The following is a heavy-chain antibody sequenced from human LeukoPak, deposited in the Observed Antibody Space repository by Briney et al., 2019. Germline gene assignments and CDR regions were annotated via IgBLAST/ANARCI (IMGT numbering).Heavy chain of an antibody. V-gene: IGHV3-20*04. CDR3: ARNLGYCSSTSCYAFDI. CDR1: GFTFVDYG. J-gene: IGHJ3*02. CDR2: INYNGAIT. D-gene: IGHD2-2*01. Sequence: GGSLRLSCATSGFTFVDYGLSWVRRAPGKGLEWLCAINYNGAITDYADSVKGRFTISRDNAKNSLYLQMNSLRAEDTAVYYCARNLGYCSSTSCYAFDIWGQGTMVTVSS.